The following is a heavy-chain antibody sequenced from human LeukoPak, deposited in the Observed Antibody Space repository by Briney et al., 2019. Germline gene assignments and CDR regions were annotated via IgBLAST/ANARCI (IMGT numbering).Heavy chain of an antibody. CDR2: ISAYNGNT. CDR3: ARGPYYYDSSGYVDY. D-gene: IGHD3-22*01. V-gene: IGHV1-18*01. CDR1: GYTFTSYG. Sequence: ASVKVSCKASGYTFTSYGISWVRQAPGQGLEWMGWISAYNGNTNYAQKLQGRVTMTTDTSTSTAYMELRSLRSDDTAVYYCARGPYYYDSSGYVDYWGQGTLVTVSS. J-gene: IGHJ4*02.